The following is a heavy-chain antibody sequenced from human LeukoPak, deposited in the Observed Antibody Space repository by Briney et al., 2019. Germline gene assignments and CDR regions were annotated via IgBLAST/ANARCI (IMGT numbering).Heavy chain of an antibody. CDR1: GGSINSGGYY. CDR3: ARTQYYYDSSGYGVFDY. Sequence: PSETLSLTCTVSGGSINSGGYYWSWIRQHPGKGLEWIGYIYYSGNTYYNPSLKSRITISIDTSKNQFSLKLSSVTAADTAVYYCARTQYYYDSSGYGVFDYWGQGTLVTVSS. CDR2: IYYSGNT. D-gene: IGHD3-22*01. V-gene: IGHV4-31*03. J-gene: IGHJ4*02.